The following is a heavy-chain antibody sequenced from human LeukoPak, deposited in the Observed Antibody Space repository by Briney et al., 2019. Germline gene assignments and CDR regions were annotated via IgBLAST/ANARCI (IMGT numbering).Heavy chain of an antibody. Sequence: GGSLRLLCEASGFTFSDYYMSWIRQAPGKGLEWLSYVSSGGTITYYADSMKGRITISRDNAKNSVYLQMNSLTAEDTAVYYCARLSSGRYYFDYWGQGILVTVSS. J-gene: IGHJ4*02. CDR3: ARLSSGRYYFDY. CDR1: GFTFSDYY. D-gene: IGHD6-19*01. V-gene: IGHV3-11*01. CDR2: VSSGGTIT.